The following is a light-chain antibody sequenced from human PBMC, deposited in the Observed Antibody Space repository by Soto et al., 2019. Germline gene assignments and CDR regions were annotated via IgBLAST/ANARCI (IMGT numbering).Light chain of an antibody. V-gene: IGLV2-14*01. CDR1: SSDVGGYNY. Sequence: QSVLTQPASVSGSPGQSITISCTGTSSDVGGYNYVSWYQHHPGKVPKLMIYEVSNRPSGVSNRFSGSKSANTASLTISGLQAEDEADYYCSSYTGSSTLVFGGGTKLTVL. CDR2: EVS. J-gene: IGLJ2*01. CDR3: SSYTGSSTLV.